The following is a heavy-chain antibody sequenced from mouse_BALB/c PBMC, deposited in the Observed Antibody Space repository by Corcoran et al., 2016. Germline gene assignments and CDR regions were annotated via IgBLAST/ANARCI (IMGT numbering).Heavy chain of an antibody. CDR3: EREGHTTATGY. D-gene: IGHD1-2*01. V-gene: IGHV1S136*01. J-gene: IGHJ2*01. CDR2: INPYNDGT. CDR1: GYTFTSYV. Sequence: EVQLQQSGPELVKPGASVKMSCKASGYTFTSYVMHWVKQKPGQGLEWIGYINPYNDGTKYNEKFKGKATLTSDKSSSTAYLALSSLTSEDSAVYYCEREGHTTATGYWGEGTTVTVSS.